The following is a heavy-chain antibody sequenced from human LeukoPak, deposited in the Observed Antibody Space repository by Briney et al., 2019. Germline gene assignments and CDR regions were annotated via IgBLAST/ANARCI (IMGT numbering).Heavy chain of an antibody. CDR2: IIPIFGTA. CDR3: ARDGRDYYDSSGYYRPYYFDY. V-gene: IGHV1-69*05. D-gene: IGHD3-22*01. Sequence: ASVKVSCKASGGTFSSYAISWVRQAPGQGLEWMGGIIPIFGTANYAQKFQGRVTITTDESTSTAYMELSSLRPEDTAVYYCARDGRDYYDSSGYYRPYYFDYWGQGTLVTVSS. CDR1: GGTFSSYA. J-gene: IGHJ4*02.